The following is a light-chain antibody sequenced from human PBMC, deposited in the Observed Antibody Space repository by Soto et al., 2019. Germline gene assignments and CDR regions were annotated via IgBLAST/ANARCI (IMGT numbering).Light chain of an antibody. Sequence: EIVMTQSPATLSVSPGERATLSCRASQSVSNNLAWYQQKPGQAPRLLIYDASTRATGIPARFSGSGSETDFTLTITSLEPEDFAVYYCQQRNNWPPITFGQGTRLEIK. V-gene: IGKV3-11*01. CDR2: DAS. J-gene: IGKJ5*01. CDR3: QQRNNWPPIT. CDR1: QSVSNN.